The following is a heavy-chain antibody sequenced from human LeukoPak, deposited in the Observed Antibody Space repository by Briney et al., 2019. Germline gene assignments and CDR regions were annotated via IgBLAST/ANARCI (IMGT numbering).Heavy chain of an antibody. CDR3: ARGDRPGTQFDY. J-gene: IGHJ4*02. Sequence: GGSLRLSCAASGFTFRSYAMSWVRQAPGKGLEWVSSISGGGSNTYYADSVKGRFTISRDNSKNTLYLQMNSLRAEDTAVYYCARGDRPGTQFDYWGQGTLVTVSS. D-gene: IGHD1-1*01. CDR1: GFTFRSYA. V-gene: IGHV3-23*01. CDR2: ISGGGSNT.